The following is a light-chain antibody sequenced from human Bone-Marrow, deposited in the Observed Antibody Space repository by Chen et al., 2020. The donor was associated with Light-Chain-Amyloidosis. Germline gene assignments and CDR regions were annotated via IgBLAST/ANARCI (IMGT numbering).Light chain of an antibody. J-gene: IGLJ3*02. CDR2: NTN. CDR1: TGTVPSGHY. Sequence: QAVVPQEPSLTVSPGGTVTPTCGSSTGTVPSGHYPYWLQQKPCQAPRTLIYNTNNKHSWTPARFAGSLLGGKAALTLSGAQPEDEAEYFCLFSYNGTWVFGGGTELTVL. CDR3: LFSYNGTWV. V-gene: IGLV7-46*01.